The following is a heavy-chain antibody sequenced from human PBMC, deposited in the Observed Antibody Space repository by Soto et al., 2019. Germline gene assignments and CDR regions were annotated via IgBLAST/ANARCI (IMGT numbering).Heavy chain of an antibody. CDR2: IKQDGSEK. J-gene: IGHJ5*02. V-gene: IGHV3-7*03. Sequence: HPGGSLRLSCAASGFTFSSYWISWVCQAPGKGLEWVANIKQDGSEKYYVDSVKGRFTISRDNAKNSLYLQMNSLRAEDTAVYYCARDSIFGVVIRALSRGTSGFDPWGQGTLVTVSS. CDR1: GFTFSSYW. D-gene: IGHD3-3*01. CDR3: ARDSIFGVVIRALSRGTSGFDP.